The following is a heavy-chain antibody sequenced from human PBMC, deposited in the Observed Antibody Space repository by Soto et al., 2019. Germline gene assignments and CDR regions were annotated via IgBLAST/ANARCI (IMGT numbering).Heavy chain of an antibody. J-gene: IGHJ4*02. D-gene: IGHD1-26*01. CDR2: IIPIFGTA. CDR3: ARDGGRHSGGIDY. V-gene: IGHV1-69*01. Sequence: QVQLGQSGAEVKKPGSSVKVSCKASGGTFSSYSINWVRQAPGQGLEWMGEIIPIFGTANYAQKFQGRVTITADESTSTAYRELSSLRSEDTAVYYCARDGGRHSGGIDYWGQGTLVTVSS. CDR1: GGTFSSYS.